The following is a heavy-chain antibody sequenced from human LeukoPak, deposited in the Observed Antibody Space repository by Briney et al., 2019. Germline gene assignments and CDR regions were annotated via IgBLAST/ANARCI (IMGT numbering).Heavy chain of an antibody. CDR3: ATTTKWELLYYFDY. CDR2: INPNSGGT. D-gene: IGHD1-26*01. CDR1: GYTFTGYY. Sequence: GASVKVSCKASGYTFTGYYMHWVLQAPGQGLEWMGWINPNSGGTNYAQKFQGRVTMTRDASISTAYMELSRLRSDDTAVHYCATTTKWELLYYFDYWGQGTLVTVSS. J-gene: IGHJ4*02. V-gene: IGHV1-2*02.